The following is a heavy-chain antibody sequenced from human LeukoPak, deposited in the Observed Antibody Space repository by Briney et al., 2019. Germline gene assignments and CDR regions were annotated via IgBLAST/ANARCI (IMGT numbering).Heavy chain of an antibody. V-gene: IGHV4-59*01. CDR3: ARGLYSSGPRIDY. CDR1: GGSFSGYY. D-gene: IGHD6-19*01. J-gene: IGHJ4*02. CDR2: IYYSGST. Sequence: SETLSLTCAVYGGSFSGYYWSWIRQPPGKGLEWIGYIYYSGSTNYNPSLKSRVTISVDTSKNQFSLKLSSVTAADTAVYYCARGLYSSGPRIDYWGQGTLVTVSS.